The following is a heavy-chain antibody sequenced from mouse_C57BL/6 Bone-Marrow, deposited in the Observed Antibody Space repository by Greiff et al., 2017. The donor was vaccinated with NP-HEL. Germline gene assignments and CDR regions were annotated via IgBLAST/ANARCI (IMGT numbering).Heavy chain of an antibody. CDR2: INPNNGGT. CDR1: GYTFTDYY. Sequence: EVQLQQSGPELVKPGASVKISCKASGYTFTDYYMNWVKQSHGKSLEWIGDINPNNGGTSYNQKFKGKATLTVDKSSSTAYMELRSLTSEDSAVYYCARSRSNHHRGFAYWGQGTLVTVSA. D-gene: IGHD2-5*01. J-gene: IGHJ3*01. CDR3: ARSRSNHHRGFAY. V-gene: IGHV1-26*01.